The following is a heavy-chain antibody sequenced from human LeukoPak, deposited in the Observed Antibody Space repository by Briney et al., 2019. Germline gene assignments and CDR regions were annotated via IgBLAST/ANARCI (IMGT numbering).Heavy chain of an antibody. V-gene: IGHV4-34*01. CDR1: GRSFSGYY. J-gene: IGHJ4*02. CDR2: INQSGST. D-gene: IGHD3-10*01. Sequence: SETLSLTCAVYGRSFSGYYWSWIRQPPGKELEWIGEINQSGSTNHNPSLKSRVTISVDTSKNQFSLKVSSVTAADTAVYYCARGYGSGFAYWGQGTLVTVSS. CDR3: ARGYGSGFAY.